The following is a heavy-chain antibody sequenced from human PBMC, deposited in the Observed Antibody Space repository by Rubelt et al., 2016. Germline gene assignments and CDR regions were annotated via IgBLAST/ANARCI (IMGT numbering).Heavy chain of an antibody. V-gene: IGHV3-21*01. CDR3: ARSLGGSDY. J-gene: IGHJ4*02. D-gene: IGHD1-26*01. Sequence: SLKGRFTISRENAKNSLYLQMISLRAEDTAVYYCARSLGGSDYWGQGTLVTVSS.